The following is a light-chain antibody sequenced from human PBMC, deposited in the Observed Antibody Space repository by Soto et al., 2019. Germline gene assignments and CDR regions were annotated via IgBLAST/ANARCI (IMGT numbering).Light chain of an antibody. Sequence: DIQMTQSPSTLSASVGDRVTITCRASQSINGWLAWYQQKPGKAPKLLIYDASSLESGVPSRFSGSGSGTEFTLTICSLLPDDFATFYCLQYNTYSRTFGQGTKV. CDR1: QSINGW. CDR3: LQYNTYSRT. J-gene: IGKJ1*01. CDR2: DAS. V-gene: IGKV1-5*01.